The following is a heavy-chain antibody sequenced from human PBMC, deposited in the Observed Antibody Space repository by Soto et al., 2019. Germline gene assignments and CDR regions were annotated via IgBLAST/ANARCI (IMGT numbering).Heavy chain of an antibody. V-gene: IGHV1-69*13. CDR3: AGSAVVTAIRAIDYYYGMDV. CDR1: GGTFSSYA. J-gene: IGHJ6*02. D-gene: IGHD2-21*02. Sequence: SVKVSCKASGGTFSSYAISWVRQAPGQGLEWMGGIIPIFGTANYAQKFQGRVTITADESTSTAYMELSSLRSEDTAVYYCAGSAVVTAIRAIDYYYGMDVWGQGTTVTVSS. CDR2: IIPIFGTA.